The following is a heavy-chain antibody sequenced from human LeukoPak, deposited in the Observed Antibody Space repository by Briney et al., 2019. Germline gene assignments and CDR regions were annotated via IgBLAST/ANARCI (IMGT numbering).Heavy chain of an antibody. CDR2: VDPENGET. CDR3: ATGGRREATPWGY. J-gene: IGHJ4*02. V-gene: IGHV1-69-2*01. CDR1: GYTFTDYY. Sequence: ISCKVSGYTFTDYYMHWVQQAPGKGLEWMGLVDPENGETIYAEKFQGRVTITADTSTDTAYMELSSLRSEDTAVYYCATGGRREATPWGYWGQGTLVTVSS. D-gene: IGHD5-12*01.